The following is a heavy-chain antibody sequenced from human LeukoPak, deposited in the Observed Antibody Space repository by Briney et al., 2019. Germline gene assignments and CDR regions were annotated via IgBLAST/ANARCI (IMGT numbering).Heavy chain of an antibody. CDR3: AREGTADHVFDI. V-gene: IGHV3-33*08. CDR1: GFIFRSYG. D-gene: IGHD3-10*01. Sequence: GGSLRLSCAASGFIFRSYGMHWVRQAPGKGLEWVAVIWYDGSNKYYADSVKGRFTIPRDNSKNTLYMQMNSLRVEDTAVYYCAREGTADHVFDIWGQGTKVTVSS. CDR2: IWYDGSNK. J-gene: IGHJ3*02.